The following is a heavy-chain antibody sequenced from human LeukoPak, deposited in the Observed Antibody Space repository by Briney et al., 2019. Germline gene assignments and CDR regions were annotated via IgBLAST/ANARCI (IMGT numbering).Heavy chain of an antibody. CDR1: GFTFSSYA. D-gene: IGHD6-19*01. CDR2: IRYDGSNK. CDR3: AKDRVSSGWYYYYYMDV. J-gene: IGHJ6*03. Sequence: GRTLRLSCAASGFTFSSYAMHWVRQAPGKGLEWVAFIRYDGSNKYYADSVKGRFTISRDNSKNTLYLQMNSLRAEDTAVYYCAKDRVSSGWYYYYYMDVWGKGTTVTISS. V-gene: IGHV3-30*02.